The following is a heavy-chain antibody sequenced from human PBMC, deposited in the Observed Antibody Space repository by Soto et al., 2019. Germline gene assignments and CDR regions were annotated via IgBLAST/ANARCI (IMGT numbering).Heavy chain of an antibody. D-gene: IGHD2-15*01. Sequence: QVPLEESGGGVVQPGRSLRLSCAASGFTFSSYAMHWVRQAPGKGLEWVAVISYDGSNKYYADSVKGRFTISRDISKNTLYLQMNSLRAEDTAVYYCARAGGLLPDYWGQGTLVTVSS. V-gene: IGHV3-30-3*01. CDR2: ISYDGSNK. CDR1: GFTFSSYA. CDR3: ARAGGLLPDY. J-gene: IGHJ4*02.